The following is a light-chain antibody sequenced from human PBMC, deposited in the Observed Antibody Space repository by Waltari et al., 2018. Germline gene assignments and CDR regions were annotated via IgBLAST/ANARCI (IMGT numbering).Light chain of an antibody. V-gene: IGKV3-11*01. CDR3: QQHSDWPLT. J-gene: IGKJ4*01. CDR1: QSVSSN. CDR2: AAS. Sequence: IVVTQLSATLSLSPGARAPLSGRASQSVSSNLALYQQKPGQAPQLLIYAASNRATGISARCSGSGSGTDFTLTISSLEPEEFAVYYCQQHSDWPLTFGGGTKVEIK.